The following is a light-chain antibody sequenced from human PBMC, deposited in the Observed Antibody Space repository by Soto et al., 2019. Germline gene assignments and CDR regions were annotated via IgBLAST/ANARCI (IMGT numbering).Light chain of an antibody. CDR3: AAWDDSLTAVV. V-gene: IGLV1-47*01. J-gene: IGLJ2*01. CDR2: RND. Sequence: QSVLTQPPSASETPGQRGTISCSGSFSNIGSNYVCWYQQVPGAAPKILISRNDQRPSGVPDRFSGSKSGTSASLAISGLQSDDEADYYCAAWDDSLTAVVFGGGTKLTVL. CDR1: FSNIGSNY.